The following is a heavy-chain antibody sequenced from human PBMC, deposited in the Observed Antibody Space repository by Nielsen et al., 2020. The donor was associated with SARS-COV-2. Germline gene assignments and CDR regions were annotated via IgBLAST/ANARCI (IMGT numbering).Heavy chain of an antibody. Sequence: GESLKISCAASGFTFSSYWMSWVRQAPGKGLEWVANIKQDGSEKYYVDSVKGRFTISRDNAKNSLYLQMNSLRDEDTAVYYCARERPHYAPWGQGTLVTVSS. V-gene: IGHV3-7*01. D-gene: IGHD2-2*01. J-gene: IGHJ5*02. CDR3: ARERPHYAP. CDR2: IKQDGSEK. CDR1: GFTFSSYW.